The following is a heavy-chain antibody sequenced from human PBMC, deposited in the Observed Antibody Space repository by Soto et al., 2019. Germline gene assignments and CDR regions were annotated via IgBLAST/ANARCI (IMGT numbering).Heavy chain of an antibody. Sequence: QVKLQESGPGLVKPSETLSLTCTVSGVSVSNGHYYWGWVRQSPGKGPEWIGSIFHTGTTYFNPPPKSQPPLPVNTSKNLFSLQLSSMTASDTVVYYCASPPPDSSGWFNGFWVYWGQGILTTVS. CDR1: GVSVSNGHYY. CDR3: ASPPPDSSGWFNGFWVY. V-gene: IGHV4-39*01. J-gene: IGHJ4*02. CDR2: IFHTGTT. D-gene: IGHD6-19*01.